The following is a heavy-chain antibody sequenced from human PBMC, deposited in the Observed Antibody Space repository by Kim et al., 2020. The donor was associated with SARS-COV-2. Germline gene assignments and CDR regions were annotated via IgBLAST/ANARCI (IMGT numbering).Heavy chain of an antibody. V-gene: IGHV3-30*18. CDR2: ISYDGSNK. D-gene: IGHD3-10*01. CDR3: AKDKSYYGSGSYYPDY. CDR1: GFTFSSYG. Sequence: LSLTCAASGFTFSSYGMHWVRQAPGKGLEWVAVISYDGSNKYYADSVKGRFTISRDNSKNTLYLQMNSLRAEDTAVYYCAKDKSYYGSGSYYPDYWG. J-gene: IGHJ4*01.